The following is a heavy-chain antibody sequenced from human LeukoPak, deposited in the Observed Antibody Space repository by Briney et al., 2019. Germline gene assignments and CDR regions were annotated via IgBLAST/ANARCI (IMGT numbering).Heavy chain of an antibody. D-gene: IGHD4-23*01. CDR3: AKGTTTLVVTKIDY. CDR1: GFTFSTYA. J-gene: IGHJ4*02. CDR2: ISGSGGST. Sequence: PGGSLRLSCAASGFTFSTYAMSWVRQAPGKGLEWVSVISGSGGSTYYADSVKGRFTISRDNSENTLYLQMNSLRAEDTAVYYCAKGTTTLVVTKIDYWGQGTLVTVSS. V-gene: IGHV3-23*01.